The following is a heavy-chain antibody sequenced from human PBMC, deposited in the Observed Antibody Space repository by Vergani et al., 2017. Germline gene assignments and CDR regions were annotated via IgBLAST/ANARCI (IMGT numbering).Heavy chain of an antibody. V-gene: IGHV4-39*07. CDR2: IYYSGST. Sequence: QLQLQESGPGLVKPSETLSLTCTVSGGSISSSSYYWGWIRQPPGKGLEWIGSIYYSGSTNYNPSLKSRVTISVDTSKNQFSLKLSSVTAADTAVYYCARGLEQYYDFWSGPPGAFDIWGQGTMVTVSS. CDR3: ARGLEQYYDFWSGPPGAFDI. CDR1: GGSISSSSYY. D-gene: IGHD3-3*01. J-gene: IGHJ3*02.